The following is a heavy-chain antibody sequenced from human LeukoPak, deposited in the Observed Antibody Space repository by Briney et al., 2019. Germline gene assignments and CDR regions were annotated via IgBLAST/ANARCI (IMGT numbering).Heavy chain of an antibody. J-gene: IGHJ6*03. CDR1: GCSISSYY. D-gene: IGHD3-10*01. Sequence: PSETLSLTCTVSGCSISSYYWSWIRQPPGKGLEWIAYIYYSGSTNYNPSLKSRVTISVDTSKNQFSLKLSSVPAADTAVYYCARQQLTYYYYYMDVWGKGTTVTVSS. CDR2: IYYSGST. CDR3: ARQQLTYYYYYMDV. V-gene: IGHV4-59*08.